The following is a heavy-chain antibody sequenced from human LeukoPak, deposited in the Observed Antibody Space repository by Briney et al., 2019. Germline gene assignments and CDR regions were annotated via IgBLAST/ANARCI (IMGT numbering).Heavy chain of an antibody. V-gene: IGHV3-21*01. CDR1: GFTFSSYS. D-gene: IGHD3-10*01. Sequence: GGSLRLSCAASGFTFSSYSMNWVRQAPGKGVEWVSSISSSSSYRYYADSVKGRFTISRDNAKNSLYLQMNSLRAEDTAVYYCARDRGVLLWFGDSNLGYYGMDVWGQGTTVTVSS. J-gene: IGHJ6*02. CDR3: ARDRGVLLWFGDSNLGYYGMDV. CDR2: ISSSSSYR.